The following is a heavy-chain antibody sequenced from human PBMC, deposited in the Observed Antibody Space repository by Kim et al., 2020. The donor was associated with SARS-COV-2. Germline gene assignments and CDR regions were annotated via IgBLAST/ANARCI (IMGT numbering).Heavy chain of an antibody. D-gene: IGHD6-13*01. CDR1: GIIFSSYS. Sequence: GGSLRLSCAASGIIFSSYSMNWVRQAPGKGLEWVSSISSSSTYIYYADSVKGRFTISRDNAKNSLYLQMNSLRAEDTAVYYCARDGNIAAAGIGGGVALTTGASPGFDYWGQGTLVTVSS. CDR2: ISSSSTYI. CDR3: ARDGNIAAAGIGGGVALTTGASPGFDY. V-gene: IGHV3-21*01. J-gene: IGHJ4*02.